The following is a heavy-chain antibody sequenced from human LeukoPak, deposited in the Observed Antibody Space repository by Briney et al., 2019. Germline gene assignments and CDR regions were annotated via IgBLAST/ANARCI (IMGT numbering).Heavy chain of an antibody. CDR1: GYSVTSYW. CDR3: ARRGSGWSAGNDY. CDR2: IYPDDSDT. V-gene: IGHV5-51*01. J-gene: IGHJ4*02. Sequence: GESLKISCKASGYSVTSYWIGWVRQMPGKGLEWMGIIYPDDSDTKYSPSFQGQVTISADKSISTAYLQWSSLKASDTAMYYCARRGSGWSAGNDYWGQGTLVTVSS. D-gene: IGHD6-19*01.